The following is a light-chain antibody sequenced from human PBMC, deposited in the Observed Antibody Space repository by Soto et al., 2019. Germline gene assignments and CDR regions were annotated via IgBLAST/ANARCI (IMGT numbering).Light chain of an antibody. CDR2: EVS. CDR3: TSYTPGGAFVV. J-gene: IGLJ2*01. CDR1: SSDVGTYKY. Sequence: QSALTQPASVSGSPGQSITISCTGTSSDVGTYKYVSWYQQLPGKAPKLMIYEVSNRPSGVSNRFSGSKSGNTASLTISELQAEDEANYYCTSYTPGGAFVVFGGGTKLTVL. V-gene: IGLV2-14*01.